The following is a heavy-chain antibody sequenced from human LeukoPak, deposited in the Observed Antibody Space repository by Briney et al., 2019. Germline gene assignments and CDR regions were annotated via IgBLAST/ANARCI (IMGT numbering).Heavy chain of an antibody. D-gene: IGHD3-22*01. CDR1: GFTLSTYW. Sequence: PGGSLRLSCAASGFTLSTYWMHWVRQAPGKGLVWVSRINSDGSSISYADSVKGRFAASRGNSKNTLYLQMNSLRAEDTAVYYCARGRSGYGPFDAFDIWGQGTWVTASS. CDR2: INSDGSSI. CDR3: ARGRSGYGPFDAFDI. J-gene: IGHJ3*02. V-gene: IGHV3-74*01.